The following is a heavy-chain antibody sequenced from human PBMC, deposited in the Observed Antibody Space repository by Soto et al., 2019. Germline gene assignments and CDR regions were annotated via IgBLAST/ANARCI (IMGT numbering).Heavy chain of an antibody. J-gene: IGHJ3*02. CDR1: GFTFSSYW. D-gene: IGHD6-19*01. CDR2: IKQDGSEK. V-gene: IGHV3-7*03. Sequence: LRLSCAASGFTFSSYWMSWVRQAPGKGLEWVANIKQDGSEKYYVDSVKGRFTISRDNAKNSLYLQMNSLRAEDTAVYYCARDIGYSSGPHDAFDIWGQGTMVTV. CDR3: ARDIGYSSGPHDAFDI.